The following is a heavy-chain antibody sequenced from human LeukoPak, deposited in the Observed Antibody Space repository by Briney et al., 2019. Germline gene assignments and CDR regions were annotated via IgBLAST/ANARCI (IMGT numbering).Heavy chain of an antibody. CDR3: ARSPLTVGAFDI. CDR2: INPSGGST. J-gene: IGHJ3*02. D-gene: IGHD4-17*01. CDR1: GYTFTSYY. V-gene: IGHV1-46*01. Sequence: GASVKVSCRPSGYTFTSYYMHWGQQAPGQGLEWMGIINPSGGSTNYAQKFQGRVTMTRDTSTSTVYMELSSLRSEDTAVYYCARSPLTVGAFDIWGKGTMVTVSS.